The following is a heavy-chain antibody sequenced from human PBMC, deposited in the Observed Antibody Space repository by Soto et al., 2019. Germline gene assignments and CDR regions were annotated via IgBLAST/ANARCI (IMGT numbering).Heavy chain of an antibody. V-gene: IGHV3-74*01. J-gene: IGHJ6*02. CDR1: GFSIRDYW. CDR2: INGDASST. Sequence: QPGGSLRLSCAASGFSIRDYWMHWVRQGPGEGLVWVSCINGDASSTTYADSVKGRFTISRDDAQNTVYLQMSSLRADDTAIYFCARDRSYAMDVWGQGTRVTVS. CDR3: ARDRSYAMDV.